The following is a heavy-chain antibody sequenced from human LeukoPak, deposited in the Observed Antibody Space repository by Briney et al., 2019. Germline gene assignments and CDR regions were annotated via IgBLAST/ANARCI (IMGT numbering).Heavy chain of an antibody. CDR2: VFYRGSA. V-gene: IGHV4-39*01. D-gene: IGHD6-19*01. CDR3: AKVLTWSSGWPLDY. J-gene: IGHJ4*02. Sequence: SETLSLICTVSGDSISSSSHYWAWIRQPPGKGLEWIGSVFYRGSAYYNPSPKSRVTISADTSKNQVSLKLSSVTAADTALYYCAKVLTWSSGWPLDYWGQGTLVSVSS. CDR1: GDSISSSSHY.